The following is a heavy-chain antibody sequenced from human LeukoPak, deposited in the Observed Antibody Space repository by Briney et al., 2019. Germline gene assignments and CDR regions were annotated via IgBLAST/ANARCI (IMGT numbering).Heavy chain of an antibody. CDR1: GFTFSSYS. CDR3: ARDLYDSSGYHDY. V-gene: IGHV3-21*01. D-gene: IGHD3-22*01. J-gene: IGHJ4*02. CDR2: ISSSSSYI. Sequence: GGSLRLSCAASGFTFSSYSMNWVRQAPGKGLEWVSSISSSSSYIYYADSVKGRFTISRDNAKNTLYLQMNSLRAEDTAVYYCARDLYDSSGYHDYWGQGTLVTVSS.